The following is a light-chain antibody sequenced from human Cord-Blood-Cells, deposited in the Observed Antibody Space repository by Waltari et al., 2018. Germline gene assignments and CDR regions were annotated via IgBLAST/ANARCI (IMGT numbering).Light chain of an antibody. CDR1: SSDVGGYNY. CDR3: SSYAGSNNYV. J-gene: IGLJ1*01. V-gene: IGLV2-8*01. Sequence: QSALTQPPPASGSPGQSVTISCPGPSSDVGGYNYVSWYQQHPGKAPKPMIYEVSKRPAGFPDRFSGSKSGNTASLTVSGLQAEDEADYYCSSYAGSNNYVFGTGTKVTVL. CDR2: EVS.